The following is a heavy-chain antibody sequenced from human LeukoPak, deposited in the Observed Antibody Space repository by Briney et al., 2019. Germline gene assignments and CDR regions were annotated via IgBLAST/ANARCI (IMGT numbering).Heavy chain of an antibody. CDR2: ISGSGGST. D-gene: IGHD2-21*02. Sequence: GGSLRLSCAASGFTSSSYAMSWVRQAPGKGLEWVSSISGSGGSTYYADSVKGRFTISRDTSKNTLYLQMNSLRAEDTAVYYCAKETAYCGGDCYTFFDYWGQGTLVTVSS. CDR1: GFTSSSYA. CDR3: AKETAYCGGDCYTFFDY. J-gene: IGHJ4*02. V-gene: IGHV3-23*01.